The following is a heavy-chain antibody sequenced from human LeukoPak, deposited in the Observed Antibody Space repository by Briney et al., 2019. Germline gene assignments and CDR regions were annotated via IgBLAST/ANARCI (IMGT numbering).Heavy chain of an antibody. CDR1: GFTFDDYA. J-gene: IGHJ6*03. D-gene: IGHD2-15*01. Sequence: GGSLRLSCAASGFTFDDYAMHWVRQAPGKGLEWVSGISWNSGSIGYADSVKGRFTISRDNAKNSLYLQMNSLRAEDTALYYCAKGATEGPTGAFCSGGSCFYYYYYMDVWGKGTTVTVSS. CDR2: ISWNSGSI. V-gene: IGHV3-9*01. CDR3: AKGATEGPTGAFCSGGSCFYYYYYMDV.